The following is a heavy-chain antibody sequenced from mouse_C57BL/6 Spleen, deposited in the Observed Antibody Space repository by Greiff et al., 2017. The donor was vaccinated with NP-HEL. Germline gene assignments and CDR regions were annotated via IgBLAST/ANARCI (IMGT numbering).Heavy chain of an antibody. CDR3: AREGGNYDGYFDV. Sequence: QVQLKQPGTELVKPGASVKLSCKASGYTFTSYWMHWVKQRPGQGLEWIGNINPSNGGTNYNEKFKSKATLTVDKSSSTAYMQLSSLTSEDSAVYYCAREGGNYDGYFDVWGTGTTVTVSS. CDR1: GYTFTSYW. D-gene: IGHD2-1*01. J-gene: IGHJ1*03. CDR2: INPSNGGT. V-gene: IGHV1-53*01.